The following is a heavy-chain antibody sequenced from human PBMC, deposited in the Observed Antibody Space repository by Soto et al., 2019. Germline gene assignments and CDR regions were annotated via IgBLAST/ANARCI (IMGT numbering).Heavy chain of an antibody. CDR2: ISGSSSTT. CDR3: ARDLGYDNNAYYLNYFHY. V-gene: IGHV3-11*05. CDR1: GFTFSDDY. Sequence: QLQLVESGGGLVKPGGSLRLSCTASGFTFSDDYMSWIRQSPGKGLEWVAYISGSSSTTNYADSVKGRFIISRDNAKNSLYLQMHSLRAEDTALYYCARDLGYDNNAYYLNYFHYWGQGTLVTVSS. J-gene: IGHJ4*02. D-gene: IGHD3-22*01.